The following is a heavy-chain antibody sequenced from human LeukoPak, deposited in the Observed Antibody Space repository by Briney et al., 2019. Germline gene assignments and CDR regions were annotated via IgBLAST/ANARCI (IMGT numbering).Heavy chain of an antibody. CDR2: ISWNSDSI. J-gene: IGHJ3*02. Sequence: GGSLRLSCAASGFTFDDYAMHWVRQAPGKGLEWVSGISWNSDSIGYADSVKGRFTISRDNANNSLYLQMNSLRAEDTALYYCAKDKSSNREGAFDIWGQGTMVTVSS. CDR1: GFTFDDYA. D-gene: IGHD2-2*01. V-gene: IGHV3-9*01. CDR3: AKDKSSNREGAFDI.